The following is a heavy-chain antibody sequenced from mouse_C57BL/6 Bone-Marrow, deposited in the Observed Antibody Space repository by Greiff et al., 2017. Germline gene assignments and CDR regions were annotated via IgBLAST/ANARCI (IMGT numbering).Heavy chain of an antibody. Sequence: VQLQQSGPVLVKPGASVKMSCKASGYTFTDYYMNWVKQSHGQSLEWIGVINPYNGGTSYNQKFKGKDTLTVDKSSSTAYMELNSLTSEDSAVYYCARRLCPSWYFDVWGTGTSVTVSS. J-gene: IGHJ1*03. CDR3: ARRLCPSWYFDV. CDR2: INPYNGGT. CDR1: GYTFTDYY. D-gene: IGHD2-10*02. V-gene: IGHV1-19*01.